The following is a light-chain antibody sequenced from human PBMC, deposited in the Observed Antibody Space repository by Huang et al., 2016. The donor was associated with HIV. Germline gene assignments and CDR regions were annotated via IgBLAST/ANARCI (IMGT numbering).Light chain of an antibody. CDR3: QQNDNWPWT. V-gene: IGKV3-15*01. CDR1: QSVSSN. J-gene: IGKJ1*01. Sequence: EIVMTQSPATLSVSPGERATLSCRASQSVSSNLAWYQQKPGQAPRLLIYGASTRATAIPARFSGSGSGTEFTRTISSLQSEDFAVYYCQQNDNWPWTFGQGTNVEIK. CDR2: GAS.